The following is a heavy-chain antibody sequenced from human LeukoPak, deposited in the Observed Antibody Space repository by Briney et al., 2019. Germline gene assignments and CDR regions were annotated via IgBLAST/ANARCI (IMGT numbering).Heavy chain of an antibody. CDR3: AKGGSSWHRKFDY. J-gene: IGHJ4*02. CDR1: GFTFSSYA. V-gene: IGHV3-23*01. CDR2: ISGSGGST. Sequence: GGSLRLSCAASGFTFSSYAMSWVRQAPGKGLEWVSAISGSGGSTYYADPVKGRFTISRDNSKNTLYLQMNSLRAEDTAVYYCAKGGSSWHRKFDYWGQGTLVTVSS. D-gene: IGHD6-13*01.